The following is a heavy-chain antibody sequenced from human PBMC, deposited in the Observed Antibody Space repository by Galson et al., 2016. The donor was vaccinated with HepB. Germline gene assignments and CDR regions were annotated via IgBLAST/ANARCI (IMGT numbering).Heavy chain of an antibody. Sequence: SLRLSCAASGFLRYCSLSWVRQPPGQGPEFLPNIKHAASKKHHVDSVKGRFTISRDNAKNSLYLQMNSLRAEDTAVYYCARVLAGSTTSTMDVWGQGTTVTVSS. D-gene: IGHD2-2*01. J-gene: IGHJ6*02. CDR3: ARVLAGSTTSTMDV. V-gene: IGHV3-7*01. CDR1: GFLRYCS. CDR2: IKHAASKK.